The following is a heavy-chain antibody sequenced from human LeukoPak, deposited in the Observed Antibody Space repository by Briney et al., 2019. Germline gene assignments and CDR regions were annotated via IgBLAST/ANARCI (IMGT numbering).Heavy chain of an antibody. D-gene: IGHD2-21*01. Sequence: PSETLSLTCTASGGSISSSSYYWGWIRQPPGKGLEWIGSIYYSGSTYYNPSLKSRVTISVDTSKNQFSLKLSSVTAADTAVYYCARLSILREYYFDYWGQGTLVTVSS. J-gene: IGHJ4*02. CDR3: ARLSILREYYFDY. V-gene: IGHV4-39*01. CDR2: IYYSGST. CDR1: GGSISSSSYY.